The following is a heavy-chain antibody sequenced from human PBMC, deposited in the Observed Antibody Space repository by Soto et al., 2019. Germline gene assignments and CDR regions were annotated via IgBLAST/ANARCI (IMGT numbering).Heavy chain of an antibody. CDR3: TTDSYFTSKLVRFDY. D-gene: IGHD3-9*01. Sequence: PGGSLRLSCAASGFTFSSYAMSWVRQAPGKGLEWVSAISGSGGSTYYAASVKGRFTISRDNSKNTLYLQMNSLRAEDTAVYYCTTDSYFTSKLVRFDYWGLGTLVTVSS. CDR2: ISGSGGST. CDR1: GFTFSSYA. J-gene: IGHJ4*01. V-gene: IGHV3-23*01.